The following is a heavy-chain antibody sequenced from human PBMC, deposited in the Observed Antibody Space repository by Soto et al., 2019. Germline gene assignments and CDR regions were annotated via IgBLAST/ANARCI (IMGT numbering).Heavy chain of an antibody. J-gene: IGHJ6*02. V-gene: IGHV4-39*02. CDR1: GGSISSSSYY. CDR3: AREVGAAAAGTDYYYYGMDV. D-gene: IGHD6-13*01. CDR2: IYYSGST. Sequence: SETLSLTCTVSGGSISSSSYYWGWIRQPPGKGLEWIGSIYYSGSTYYNPSLKSRVTISVDTSKNQFSLKLSSVTAADTAVYYCAREVGAAAAGTDYYYYGMDVWGQGTTVTAP.